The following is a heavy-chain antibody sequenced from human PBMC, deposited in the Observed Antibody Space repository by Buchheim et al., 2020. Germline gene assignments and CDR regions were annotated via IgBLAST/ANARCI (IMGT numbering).Heavy chain of an antibody. J-gene: IGHJ4*02. D-gene: IGHD6-6*01. Sequence: EVQLVESGGGLVQPGGSLRLSCAASGFSFSSYWMHWVRQAPGKGLEWVSAISGSGGSTYYADSVKGRFTISRDNSKNTLYLQMNSLRAEDTAVYYCARRTAARPTVHQTLDYWGQGTL. CDR1: GFSFSSYW. V-gene: IGHV3-23*04. CDR3: ARRTAARPTVHQTLDY. CDR2: ISGSGGST.